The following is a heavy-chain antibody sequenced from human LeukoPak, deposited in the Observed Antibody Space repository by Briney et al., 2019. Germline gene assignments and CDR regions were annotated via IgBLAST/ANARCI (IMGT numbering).Heavy chain of an antibody. J-gene: IGHJ6*02. Sequence: SETLSLTCTVSGGSISGYYWTWIRQPPGKGLEWIGQIYYNGKADYNPSLESRIAISVDTSKNQMSLRLNSVTAADTAIYYCAKFGADYDMDVWGQGTTVTVSS. CDR3: AKFGADYDMDV. CDR1: GGSISGYY. CDR2: IYYNGKA. D-gene: IGHD3-16*01. V-gene: IGHV4-59*13.